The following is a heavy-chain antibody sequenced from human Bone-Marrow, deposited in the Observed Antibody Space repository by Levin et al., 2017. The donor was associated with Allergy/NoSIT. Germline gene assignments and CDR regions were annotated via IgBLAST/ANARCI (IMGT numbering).Heavy chain of an antibody. CDR1: GFTFSSYW. CDR2: INSDGSNK. J-gene: IGHJ4*02. D-gene: IGHD1-26*01. CDR3: ASALIVGATSGGDY. V-gene: IGHV3-74*01. Sequence: GGSLRLSCAASGFTFSSYWMHWVRQAPGKGLVWVSRINSDGSNKNYADSVKGRFTISRDNAKNTLYLQMNSLRAEDTAVYYCASALIVGATSGGDYWGQGTLVTVSS.